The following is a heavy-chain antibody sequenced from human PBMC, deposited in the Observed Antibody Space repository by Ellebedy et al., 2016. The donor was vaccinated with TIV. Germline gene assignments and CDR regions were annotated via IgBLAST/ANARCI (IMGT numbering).Heavy chain of an antibody. J-gene: IGHJ4*02. CDR1: GGSFSDDF. V-gene: IGHV4-34*01. CDR3: AKLGSDY. CDR2: INHSGST. D-gene: IGHD7-27*01. Sequence: SQTLSLTCAVYGGSFSDDFWSWIRQPPGKGLEWIGEINHSGSTSYNPSLKSRVTISVDASKNQFSLKLNSMTAADTAVYYCAKLGSDYWGQGTLVTVSS.